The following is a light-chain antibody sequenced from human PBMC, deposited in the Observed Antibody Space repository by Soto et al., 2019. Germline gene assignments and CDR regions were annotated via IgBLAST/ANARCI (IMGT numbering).Light chain of an antibody. J-gene: IGLJ2*01. CDR3: ETWDDSLTDVV. Sequence: QSVLTQPPSASGTPGQRVTISCSGSSSNIGSNIVNWYQQLPGTAPKLLIYSRNQRPSGVPDRFSASKSGTSASLAISGLQSEDEADYYCETWDDSLTDVVFGGGTKLTVL. CDR1: SSNIGSNI. V-gene: IGLV1-44*01. CDR2: SRN.